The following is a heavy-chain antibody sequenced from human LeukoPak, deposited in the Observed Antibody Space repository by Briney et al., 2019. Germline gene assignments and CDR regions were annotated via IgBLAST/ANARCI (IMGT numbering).Heavy chain of an antibody. Sequence: GGSLRLSCAASGFTFSNSAMTWVRQAPGEGLVWVSEINGSGGSTYYADSVKGRFTISRDNAKNTLFLQMNGLRAEDTAVYYCARASVSAWYPGYWGQGTQVTVSS. CDR3: ARASVSAWYPGY. CDR1: GFTFSNSA. V-gene: IGHV3-23*01. CDR2: INGSGGST. D-gene: IGHD6-19*01. J-gene: IGHJ4*02.